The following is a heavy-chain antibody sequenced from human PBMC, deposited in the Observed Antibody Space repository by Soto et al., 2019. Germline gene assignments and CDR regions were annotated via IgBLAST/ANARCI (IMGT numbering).Heavy chain of an antibody. V-gene: IGHV3-23*01. CDR2: ILVGGST. D-gene: IGHD2-8*02. J-gene: IGHJ3*02. CDR1: GFICSSYD. Sequence: GGSLRLSCAVSGFICSSYDMSWVRQAPGKGLEWVSTILVGGSTHYEDSVKGRFTISRDTSKNTVYLQINSLTAGDTAVYYCAKATATGGGAFEIYGQGTMVTVSS. CDR3: AKATATGGGAFEI.